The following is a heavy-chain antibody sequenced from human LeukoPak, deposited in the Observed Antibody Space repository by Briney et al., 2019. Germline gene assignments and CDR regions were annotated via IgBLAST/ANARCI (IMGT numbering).Heavy chain of an antibody. CDR1: GFTFSSYI. CDR2: TDSRNTI. D-gene: IGHD5-18*01. J-gene: IGHJ4*02. CDR3: ARVFYTYGPYYFDY. V-gene: IGHV3-48*01. Sequence: GGSLRLSCAASGFTFSSYILTWIRQAPGKGLEWVSYTDSRNTIYYTDSVKGRFTISRDNAKNSLYLQMSSLRVEDTALYYCARVFYTYGPYYFDYWGQGTLVTVSS.